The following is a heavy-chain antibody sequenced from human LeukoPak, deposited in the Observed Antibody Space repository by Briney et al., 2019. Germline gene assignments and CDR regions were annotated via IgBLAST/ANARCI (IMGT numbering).Heavy chain of an antibody. J-gene: IGHJ4*02. D-gene: IGHD3-22*01. CDR3: ARVGNYYDSSGYYSWYFDY. CDR1: GGSISSGGYY. V-gene: IGHV4-31*03. Sequence: SQTLSLTCTVSGGSISSGGYYWSWIRQHPGKGLEWIGYIYYSGSTYYNPSLKSRVTISVDRSKNQFSLKLSSVTAADTAVYYCARVGNYYDSSGYYSWYFDYWGQGTLVTVSS. CDR2: IYYSGST.